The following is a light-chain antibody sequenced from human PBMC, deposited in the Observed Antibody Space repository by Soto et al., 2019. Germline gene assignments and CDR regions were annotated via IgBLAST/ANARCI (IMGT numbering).Light chain of an antibody. Sequence: EIVMTQSPATLSVSPGETATLSCRASQSVSYNLAWYQQKPGQGPRLLIYGAFTRATGIPARFSGSGSGTEFTLTFSSLQYEDFAVYYCQQYKNWPPLTFGGGTKVEIK. CDR3: QQYKNWPPLT. J-gene: IGKJ4*01. CDR1: QSVSYN. V-gene: IGKV3-15*01. CDR2: GAF.